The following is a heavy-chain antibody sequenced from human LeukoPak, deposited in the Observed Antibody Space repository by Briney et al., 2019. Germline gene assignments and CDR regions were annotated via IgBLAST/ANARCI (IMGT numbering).Heavy chain of an antibody. D-gene: IGHD3-9*01. CDR2: TYYRSKWSN. CDR1: GDSVSSNSAA. J-gene: IGHJ4*02. CDR3: ARERLRYFDWSLPFDY. Sequence: SQTLSLTCAISGDSVSSNSAAWNWIRQSPSRGLEWLGRTYYRSKWSNDYAVSVKSRIAINPDTSKNQFSLQLNSVTPEDTAVYYCARERLRYFDWSLPFDYWGQGTLVTVSS. V-gene: IGHV6-1*01.